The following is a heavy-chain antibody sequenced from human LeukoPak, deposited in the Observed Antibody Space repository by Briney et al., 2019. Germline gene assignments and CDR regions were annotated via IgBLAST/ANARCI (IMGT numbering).Heavy chain of an antibody. Sequence: GGSLRLSCAASGFTFSSYAMHWVRQAPGKGLEWVAVISYDGSNKYYADSVKGRFTISRDNSKNTLYLQMYSLGAEDTAVYYCARDRLTGRVVTLDYWGQGTLVTVSS. D-gene: IGHD3-22*01. CDR2: ISYDGSNK. CDR1: GFTFSSYA. J-gene: IGHJ4*02. CDR3: ARDRLTGRVVTLDY. V-gene: IGHV3-30-3*01.